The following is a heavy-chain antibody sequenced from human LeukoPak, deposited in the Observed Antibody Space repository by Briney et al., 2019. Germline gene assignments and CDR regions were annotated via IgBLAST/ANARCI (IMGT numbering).Heavy chain of an antibody. V-gene: IGHV3-23*01. D-gene: IGHD6-13*01. Sequence: GGSLRLSCTASGLTFSTYALSWVRQTPGKGLEWLSVISATGSTTYYADSVRGRFTISRDNSKNTLYLQMNSLRVEDTAVYYCAAGTAADFWGQGTLVTVSS. CDR1: GLTFSTYA. J-gene: IGHJ4*02. CDR3: AAGTAADF. CDR2: ISATGSTT.